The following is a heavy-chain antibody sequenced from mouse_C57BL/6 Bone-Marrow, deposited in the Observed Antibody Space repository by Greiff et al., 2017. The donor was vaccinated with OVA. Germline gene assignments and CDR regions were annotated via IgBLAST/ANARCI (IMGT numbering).Heavy chain of an antibody. CDR2: IWGGGST. J-gene: IGHJ4*01. Sequence: VKVEESGPGLVAPSQSLSITCTVSGFSLTSYGVDWVRQPPGKGLEWLGVIWGGGSTNYNSALMSRLSISKDNSTSQVFLKMNILQTDDTAMYYCAKHDYGSSYDYYAIDYWGQGTSVTVSS. V-gene: IGHV2-9*01. D-gene: IGHD1-1*01. CDR1: GFSLTSYG. CDR3: AKHDYGSSYDYYAIDY.